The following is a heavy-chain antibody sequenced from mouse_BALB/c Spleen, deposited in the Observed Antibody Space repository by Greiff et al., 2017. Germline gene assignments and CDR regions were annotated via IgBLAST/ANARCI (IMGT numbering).Heavy chain of an antibody. J-gene: IGHJ2*01. D-gene: IGHD2-1*01. Sequence: EVQLQQSGAELVKPGASVKLSCTASGFNIQDTYMHWVKQRPEQGLEWIGRIDPANGNTQYDPKFQGKATITADTSSNTAYRQLSSLTSEDTAVYYCARDNYGNHYWGQGTTLTVSS. CDR2: IDPANGNT. V-gene: IGHV14-3*02. CDR1: GFNIQDTY. CDR3: ARDNYGNHY.